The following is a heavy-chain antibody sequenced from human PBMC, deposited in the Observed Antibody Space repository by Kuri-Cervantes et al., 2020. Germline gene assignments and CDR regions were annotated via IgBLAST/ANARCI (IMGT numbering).Heavy chain of an antibody. Sequence: GESLKISCAASGFTFSSYSMNWVRQAPGKGLEWVSYISSSSSTIYYADSVKGRFTISRDNAKNSLYLQMNSLRDEDTAVYYCARGHYGEADAFDIWGQGTMVTDSS. CDR2: ISSSSSTI. D-gene: IGHD4-17*01. V-gene: IGHV3-48*02. CDR3: ARGHYGEADAFDI. J-gene: IGHJ3*02. CDR1: GFTFSSYS.